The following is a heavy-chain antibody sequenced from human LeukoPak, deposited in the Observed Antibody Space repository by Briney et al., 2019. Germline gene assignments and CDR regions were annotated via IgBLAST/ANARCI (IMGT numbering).Heavy chain of an antibody. CDR1: GGSISSYY. CDR3: ARNTDYGDYDY. D-gene: IGHD4-17*01. J-gene: IGHJ4*02. CDR2: IYYSGST. V-gene: IGHV4-59*08. Sequence: KPSETLSLTCTVSGGSISSYYWSWIRQPPGKGLEWIGYIYYSGSTNYNPSLKSRVTISVDTSKNQFSLKLSSVTAADTAVYYCARNTDYGDYDYWGQGTLVTVSS.